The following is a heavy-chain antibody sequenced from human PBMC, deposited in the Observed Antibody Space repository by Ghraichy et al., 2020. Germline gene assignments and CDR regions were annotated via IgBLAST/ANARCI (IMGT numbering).Heavy chain of an antibody. D-gene: IGHD5-12*01. CDR2: INPSGGTT. V-gene: IGHV1-46*01. CDR3: ARILPELGYSSDY. Sequence: ASVKVSCKASGYTFTSYYIHWVRQAPGQGLEWMGIINPSGGTTSYAQKFQGRVTMTRDTSTSTVYMELRSLRSEDTAVYYCARILPELGYSSDYWGQGTLVTVSS. J-gene: IGHJ4*02. CDR1: GYTFTSYY.